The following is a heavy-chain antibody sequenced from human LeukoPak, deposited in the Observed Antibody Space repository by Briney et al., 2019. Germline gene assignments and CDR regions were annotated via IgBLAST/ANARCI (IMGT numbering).Heavy chain of an antibody. D-gene: IGHD6-13*01. CDR1: GDSVSSNSAT. J-gene: IGHJ3*02. V-gene: IGHV6-1*01. CDR3: AYTSSSMPDASDI. CDR2: TYHRSRWYY. Sequence: SQTLSLTCAISGDSVSSNSATWDWIRQSPSRGLEWLGRTYHRSRWYYDYAVSVKSRITINPETSKNQFSLQLTSVIPEDTAVYYCAYTSSSMPDASDIWGQGTMVIVSS.